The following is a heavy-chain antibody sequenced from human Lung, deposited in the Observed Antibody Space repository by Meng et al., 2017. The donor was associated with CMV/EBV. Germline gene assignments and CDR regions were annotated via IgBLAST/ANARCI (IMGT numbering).Heavy chain of an antibody. Sequence: QVQLLQSGAEVRKPGASVKVSCKAPGYTFTGCFMHWVRQAPGQGLEWMGWINPNSGGTNFAQKFQGRVTMTRDTSISTVYMELSSLRPDDTAVYYCARDPSLVTGSTDYFDDWGQGTLVTVSS. J-gene: IGHJ4*02. CDR3: ARDPSLVTGSTDYFDD. CDR1: GYTFTGCF. D-gene: IGHD1-1*01. CDR2: INPNSGGT. V-gene: IGHV1-2*02.